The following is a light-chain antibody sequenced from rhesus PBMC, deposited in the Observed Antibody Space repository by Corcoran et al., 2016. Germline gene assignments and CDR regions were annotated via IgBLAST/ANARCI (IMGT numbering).Light chain of an antibody. Sequence: ETVMMQSPATLSLSPGERATLSCRASQSVGSSLAWYQQKPGQAPRLLTYYASSRATGIPDRVSGSGSGTEFKLTISSLEPEDVGVYYCQKYSDWPPTFGGGTKVETK. CDR1: QSVGSS. CDR3: QKYSDWPPT. V-gene: IGKV3S9*01. J-gene: IGKJ4*01. CDR2: YAS.